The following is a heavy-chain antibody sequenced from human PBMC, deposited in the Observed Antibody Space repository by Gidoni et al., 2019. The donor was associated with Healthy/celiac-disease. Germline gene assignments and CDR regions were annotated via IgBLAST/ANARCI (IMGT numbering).Heavy chain of an antibody. CDR2: ISGSGGST. Sequence: GFTFSSYAMSWVRQAPGKGLEWVSAISGSGGSTYYADSVKGRFTISRDNSKNTLYLQMNSLRAEDTAVYYCATKEGPRWQQLGAHYYGMDVWGQGTTVTVSS. CDR3: ATKEGPRWQQLGAHYYGMDV. D-gene: IGHD6-13*01. CDR1: GFTFSSYA. V-gene: IGHV3-23*01. J-gene: IGHJ6*02.